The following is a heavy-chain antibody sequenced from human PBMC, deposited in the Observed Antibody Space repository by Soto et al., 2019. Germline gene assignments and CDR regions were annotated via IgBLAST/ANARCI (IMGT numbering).Heavy chain of an antibody. CDR3: AKSAVVVVPAAKDFWISYYCFDY. J-gene: IGHJ4*02. V-gene: IGHV3-23*01. CDR1: GFTFSSYA. CDR2: ISGSGGST. D-gene: IGHD2-2*01. Sequence: GGSLRLSCAASGFTFSSYAMSWVRQAPGKGLEWVSAISGSGGSTYYADSVKGRFTISRDNSKNTLYLQMNSLRAEDTTVYYCAKSAVVVVPAAKDFWISYYCFDYWGQGTLVTVSS.